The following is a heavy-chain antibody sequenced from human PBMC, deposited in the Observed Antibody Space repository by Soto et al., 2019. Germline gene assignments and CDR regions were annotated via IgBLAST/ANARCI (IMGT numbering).Heavy chain of an antibody. CDR3: ARDWVGATPGYYYYGMDV. D-gene: IGHD1-26*01. CDR2: IYYSGST. Sequence: TSETLSLTCTVSGGSISSYYWSWIRQPPGKGLEWIGYIYYSGSTNYNPSLKSRVTISVDTSKNQSSLKLSSVTAADTAVYYCARDWVGATPGYYYYGMDVWGQGTTVTVSS. CDR1: GGSISSYY. J-gene: IGHJ6*02. V-gene: IGHV4-59*01.